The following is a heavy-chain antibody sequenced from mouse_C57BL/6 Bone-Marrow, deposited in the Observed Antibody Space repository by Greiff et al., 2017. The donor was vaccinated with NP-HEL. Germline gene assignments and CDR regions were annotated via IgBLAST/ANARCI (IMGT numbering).Heavy chain of an antibody. CDR2: ISDGGSYT. D-gene: IGHD2-5*01. J-gene: IGHJ1*03. CDR3: ARASYYSNYEDFDV. CDR1: GFTFSSYA. Sequence: EVKLMESGGGLVKPGGSLKLSCAASGFTFSSYAMSWVRQTPEKRLEWVATISDGGSYTYYPDNVKGRFTISRDNAKNNLYLQMSHLKSEDTAMYYCARASYYSNYEDFDVWGTGTTVTVSS. V-gene: IGHV5-4*03.